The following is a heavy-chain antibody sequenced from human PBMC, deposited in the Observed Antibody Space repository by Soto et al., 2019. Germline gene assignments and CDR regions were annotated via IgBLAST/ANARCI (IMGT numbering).Heavy chain of an antibody. D-gene: IGHD3-10*01. J-gene: IGHJ4*02. V-gene: IGHV3-23*01. Sequence: ELQVLESGGGLVQPGGSLRLTCAASGFTLSEYGTSWVRQAPGKGLEWVSFVSGSGDSTYYPDSVKGRFTISRDSSKNTVCLQMNSLRAEATAVYYCATSHYGERDWGQGNLVTVSS. CDR1: GFTLSEYG. CDR2: VSGSGDST. CDR3: ATSHYGERD.